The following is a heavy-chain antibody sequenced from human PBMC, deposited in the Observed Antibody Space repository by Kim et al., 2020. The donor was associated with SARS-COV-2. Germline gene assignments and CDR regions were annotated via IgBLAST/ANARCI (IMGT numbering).Heavy chain of an antibody. CDR2: INAGNGNT. Sequence: ASVKVSCKASGYTFTSYAMHWVRQAPGQRLEWMGWINAGNGNTKYSQKFQGRVTITRDTSASTAYMELSSLRSEDTAVYYCARPATDILGYYYGMDVWGQGTTVTVSS. V-gene: IGHV1-3*01. J-gene: IGHJ6*02. D-gene: IGHD3-9*01. CDR1: GYTFTSYA. CDR3: ARPATDILGYYYGMDV.